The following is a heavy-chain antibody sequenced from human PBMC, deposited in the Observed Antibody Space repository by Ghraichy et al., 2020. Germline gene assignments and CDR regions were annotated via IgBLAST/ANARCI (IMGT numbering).Heavy chain of an antibody. V-gene: IGHV4-39*01. CDR2: IYYSGST. J-gene: IGHJ4*02. CDR3: ARRGGYCSSTSCYYFDY. D-gene: IGHD2-2*01. CDR1: GGSISSSSYY. Sequence: SETLSLTCTVSGGSISSSSYYWGWIRQPPGKGLEWIGSIYYSGSTYYNPSLKSRVTISVDTSKNQFSLKLSSVTAADTAVYYCARRGGYCSSTSCYYFDYWGQGTLVTVSS.